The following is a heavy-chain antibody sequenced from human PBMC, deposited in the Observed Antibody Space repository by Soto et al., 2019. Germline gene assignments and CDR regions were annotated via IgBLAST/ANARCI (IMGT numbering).Heavy chain of an antibody. Sequence: ASVKVSCKASGYTFTSYGISWVRQAPGQGLEWMGWISTNNGNTNYAQRFQGRVTMTPDTSTSTAYMDLRGLRSDDTAVYYCARDRGAGWFVYGGHGTLVTVSS. CDR3: ARDRGAGWFVY. D-gene: IGHD6-19*01. CDR1: GYTFTSYG. J-gene: IGHJ4*01. CDR2: ISTNNGNT. V-gene: IGHV1-18*01.